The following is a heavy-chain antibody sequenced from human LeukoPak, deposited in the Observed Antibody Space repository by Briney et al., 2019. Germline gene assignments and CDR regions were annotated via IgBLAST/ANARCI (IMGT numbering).Heavy chain of an antibody. Sequence: GGSLRLSCAASGFTVSSNYMSWVRQAPGKGLEWVSVIYSSGTTYYADSVKGRFTISRDNAKNSLYLQMNSLRAEDTAVYYCARVFRFYDFWSGYYCDYWGQGTLVTVSS. CDR1: GFTVSSNY. D-gene: IGHD3-3*01. J-gene: IGHJ4*02. V-gene: IGHV3-66*01. CDR3: ARVFRFYDFWSGYYCDY. CDR2: IYSSGTT.